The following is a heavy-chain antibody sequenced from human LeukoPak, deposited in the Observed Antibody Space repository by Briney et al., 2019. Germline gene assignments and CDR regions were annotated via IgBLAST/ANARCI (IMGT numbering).Heavy chain of an antibody. Sequence: ASVKVSCKASGYTFTSYAMHWVRQAPGQRLEWMGWINAGNGNTKYSQKFQGRVTITRDTSASTAYMELSSLRSEDTAVYYCASEVSLLTGDGYWGQGTLVTVSS. CDR2: INAGNGNT. CDR3: ASEVSLLTGDGY. CDR1: GYTFTSYA. J-gene: IGHJ4*02. V-gene: IGHV1-3*01. D-gene: IGHD7-27*01.